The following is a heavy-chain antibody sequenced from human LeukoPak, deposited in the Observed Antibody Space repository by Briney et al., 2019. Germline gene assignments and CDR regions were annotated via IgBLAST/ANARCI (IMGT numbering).Heavy chain of an antibody. D-gene: IGHD6-13*01. CDR2: ISAYNGNT. J-gene: IGHJ6*02. Sequence: GASVKVSCKASGYTFTSYGISWVRQAPGQGLEWMGWISAYNGNTNYAQKLQGRVTMATDTSTSTAYMELRSLRSDDTAVYYCARPNKGSSWYLDPPSQYYYGMDVWGQGTTVTVSS. CDR3: ARPNKGSSWYLDPPSQYYYGMDV. V-gene: IGHV1-18*01. CDR1: GYTFTSYG.